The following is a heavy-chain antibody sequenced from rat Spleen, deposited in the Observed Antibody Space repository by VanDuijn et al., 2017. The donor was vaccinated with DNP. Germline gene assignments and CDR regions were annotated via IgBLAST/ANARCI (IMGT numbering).Heavy chain of an antibody. CDR2: MWSDGDT. CDR3: AILRIITGMDA. D-gene: IGHD1-12*01. V-gene: IGHV2-32*01. Sequence: QVQLKESGPGLVQPSQTLSLTCTVSGFSLTSYHVHWVRQPPGKGLEWMGVMWSDGDTSYNSARKSRLSISRDTSKSQFFLKMNSLQTEDTATDYCAILRIITGMDAWGQGTSVTVSS. CDR1: GFSLTSYH. J-gene: IGHJ4*01.